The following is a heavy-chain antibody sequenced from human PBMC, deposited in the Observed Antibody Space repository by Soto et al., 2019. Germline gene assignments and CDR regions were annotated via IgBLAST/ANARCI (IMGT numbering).Heavy chain of an antibody. D-gene: IGHD6-6*01. Sequence: GSLRLSCAASGFTFSSYGMHWVRQAPGKGLEWVAVIWYDGSNKYYADSVKGRFAISRDNSKNTLYLQMNSLRAEDTAVYYCARGAARSPFDYWGQGTLVTVSS. J-gene: IGHJ4*02. CDR2: IWYDGSNK. CDR1: GFTFSSYG. CDR3: ARGAARSPFDY. V-gene: IGHV3-33*01.